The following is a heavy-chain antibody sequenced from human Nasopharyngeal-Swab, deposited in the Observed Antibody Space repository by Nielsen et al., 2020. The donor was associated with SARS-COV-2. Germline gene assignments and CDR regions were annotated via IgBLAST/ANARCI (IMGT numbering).Heavy chain of an antibody. CDR3: ARVLWFGELPYYYYYYMDV. V-gene: IGHV4-39*01. CDR2: IYYSGST. J-gene: IGHJ6*03. CDR1: GSSLSSISYY. D-gene: IGHD3-10*01. Sequence: SETLSLPCPVSGSSLSSISYYWGWIRQPPGKGLEWIGSIYYSGSTYYNPSLKSRVTISVDTSKNQFSLKLSSVTAADTAVYYCARVLWFGELPYYYYYYMDVWGKGTTVTVSS.